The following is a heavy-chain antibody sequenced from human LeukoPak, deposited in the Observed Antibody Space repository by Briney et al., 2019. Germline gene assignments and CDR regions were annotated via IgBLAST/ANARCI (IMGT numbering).Heavy chain of an antibody. CDR3: TTRFPN. V-gene: IGHV3-74*01. J-gene: IGHJ4*02. Sequence: RGSLRLSCAASGFTFSTYWMHWVRQAPGKGLVWVSGINSDGSSTNYADSVKGRFTISRDNAKNTLFLQMNSLRVDDTAIYYCTTRFPNWGQGTLVTVSS. D-gene: IGHD1-1*01. CDR1: GFTFSTYW. CDR2: INSDGSST.